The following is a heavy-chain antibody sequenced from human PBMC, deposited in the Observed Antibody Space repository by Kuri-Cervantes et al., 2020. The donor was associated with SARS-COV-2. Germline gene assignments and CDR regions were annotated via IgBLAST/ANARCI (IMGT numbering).Heavy chain of an antibody. CDR3: ARWGVYYFDY. D-gene: IGHD3-16*01. CDR1: GFTFSGSA. CDR2: IRQDGSEK. J-gene: IGHJ4*02. V-gene: IGHV3-7*01. Sequence: GGSLRLSCAASGFTFSGSAMHWVRQAPGKGLEWVANIRQDGSEKYYVDSVKGRFTISRDNAKNSLYLQMNSLRAEDTAVYYCARWGVYYFDYWGQGTLVTVSS.